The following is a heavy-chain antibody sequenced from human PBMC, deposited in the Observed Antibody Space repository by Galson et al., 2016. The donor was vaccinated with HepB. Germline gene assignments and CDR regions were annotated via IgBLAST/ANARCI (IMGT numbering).Heavy chain of an antibody. Sequence: QSGAEVKKPGASVKVSCKASGYTFTSYGISWVRQAPGQGLEWMGWISTYSGNKTYGKRLQGRITMTTDTSTSTAYMELRSLRSDDTAVYYCARDADWNLDYWGQGTLVTVSS. J-gene: IGHJ4*02. CDR1: GYTFTSYG. CDR3: ARDADWNLDY. V-gene: IGHV1-18*01. CDR2: ISTYSGNK. D-gene: IGHD1-1*01.